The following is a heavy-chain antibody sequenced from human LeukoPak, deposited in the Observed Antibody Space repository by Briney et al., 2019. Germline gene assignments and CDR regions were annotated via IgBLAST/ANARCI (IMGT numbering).Heavy chain of an antibody. CDR1: GYTFTSYG. J-gene: IGHJ3*02. V-gene: IGHV1-18*01. Sequence: ASVKVSCKASGYTFTSYGISWVRQAPGQGLEWMGWISAYNGNTNYAQKLQGRVTMTTDTSTSTAYMELRSLRSDDTAVYYCARSMDPYMAEAFDIWGQGTMVTVSS. D-gene: IGHD2-2*02. CDR3: ARSMDPYMAEAFDI. CDR2: ISAYNGNT.